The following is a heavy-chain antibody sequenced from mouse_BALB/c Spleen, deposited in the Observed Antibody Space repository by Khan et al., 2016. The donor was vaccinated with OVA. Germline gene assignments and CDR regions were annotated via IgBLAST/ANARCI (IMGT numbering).Heavy chain of an antibody. CDR3: ARGYDFFAP. J-gene: IGHJ3*01. D-gene: IGHD2-14*01. V-gene: IGHV1-26*01. CDR2: VNPNTDNI. Sequence: EVQLKQSGPDLVKPGASVKISCKASGYSFTLYYMSWVKQSHGKSLEWIGRVNPNTDNINYNQEFKGQAILAVDKSSNTAYMELRSLTSEDSAVYVCARGYDFFAPWGQGTLVTVSA. CDR1: GYSFTLYY.